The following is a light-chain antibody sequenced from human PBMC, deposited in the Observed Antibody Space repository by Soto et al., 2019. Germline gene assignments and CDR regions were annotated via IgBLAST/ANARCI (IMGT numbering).Light chain of an antibody. CDR1: QSISSW. CDR2: AAS. CDR3: QQYNSHWT. Sequence: DIQMTQSPSTLSASVGYRVTIPCRASQSISSWSAWYQQKPWKAPKLLIYAASTLQSGVPSSLSGIGSGTEFTLTISSMKPDDFATYYCQQYNSHWTFGHGTKVDIK. V-gene: IGKV1-5*01. J-gene: IGKJ1*01.